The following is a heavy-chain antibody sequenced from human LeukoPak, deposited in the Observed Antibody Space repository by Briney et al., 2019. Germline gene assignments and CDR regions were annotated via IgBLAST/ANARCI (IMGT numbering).Heavy chain of an antibody. Sequence: PGGSLRLSCAASGFTFSTYAMSWVRQAPGKGLEWVSALSPSGGITYYEDSVKGRFTISRDNAKNSLYLQMNSLRVEDTAVYYCARGGIAARFAYWGQGTLVTVSS. CDR3: ARGGIAARFAY. CDR2: LSPSGGIT. CDR1: GFTFSTYA. J-gene: IGHJ4*02. V-gene: IGHV3-23*01. D-gene: IGHD6-6*01.